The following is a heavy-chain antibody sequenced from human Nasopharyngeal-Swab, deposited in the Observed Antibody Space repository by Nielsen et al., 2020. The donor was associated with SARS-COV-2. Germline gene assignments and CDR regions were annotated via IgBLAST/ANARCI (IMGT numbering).Heavy chain of an antibody. CDR1: GYTFTSYD. D-gene: IGHD3-3*01. CDR2: MNPNSGNT. Sequence: ASVKVSCKASGYTFTSYDINWVRQATGQGLEWMGWMNPNSGNTGYAQKFQGRVTMTRNTSISTAYMELSSLRSEDTAVYYCARALTRSITIFGVVIRNWFDPWGQGTLVTVSS. V-gene: IGHV1-8*01. J-gene: IGHJ5*02. CDR3: ARALTRSITIFGVVIRNWFDP.